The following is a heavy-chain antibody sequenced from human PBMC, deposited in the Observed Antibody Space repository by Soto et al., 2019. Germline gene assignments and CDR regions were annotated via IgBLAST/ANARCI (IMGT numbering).Heavy chain of an antibody. CDR2: ISYDGSNK. CDR3: AKDLRPYYYDSSGYFDY. J-gene: IGHJ4*02. CDR1: GFTFSSYG. V-gene: IGHV3-30*18. D-gene: IGHD3-22*01. Sequence: GGSLRLSCAASGFTFSSYGMHWVRQAPGKGLEWVAVISYDGSNKYYADSVKGRFTISRDNSKNTLYLQMNSLRAEDTAVYYCAKDLRPYYYDSSGYFDYWGQGTLVTVSS.